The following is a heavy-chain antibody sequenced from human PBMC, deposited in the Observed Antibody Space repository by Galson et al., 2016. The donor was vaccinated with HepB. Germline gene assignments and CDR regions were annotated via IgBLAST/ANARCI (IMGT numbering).Heavy chain of an antibody. D-gene: IGHD2-8*02. J-gene: IGHJ4*02. V-gene: IGHV2-70*01. CDR2: IEWEDDK. CDR1: GFSPSTRGMC. CDR3: ARTTTGRWAFDF. Sequence: PALVKPTQTLTLTCTFSGFSPSTRGMCVSWIRQPPGKALEWLALIEWEDDKYYSTYLKTRLTVSKDTSKNQVVLTMANMDPVDTATYYCARTTTGRWAFDFWGQGALVTVSS.